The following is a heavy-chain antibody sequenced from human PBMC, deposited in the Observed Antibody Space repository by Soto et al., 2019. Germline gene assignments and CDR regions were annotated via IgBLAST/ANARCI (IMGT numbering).Heavy chain of an antibody. CDR3: GSVRVVIFGGVIGGAWYHGMDV. V-gene: IGHV1-8*01. D-gene: IGHD3-3*01. CDR1: GYTFTSYA. Sequence: QVQLVQSGAEVKKPGASVKVSCKASGYTFTSYAIIWVRQATGQGLEWMGWMNPNSGNTGYAQKFQGRVTMARDTTLSTPYMELGSSIYEDTAVYYCGSVRVVIFGGVIGGAWYHGMDVWGQGATGTVSS. CDR2: MNPNSGNT. J-gene: IGHJ6*02.